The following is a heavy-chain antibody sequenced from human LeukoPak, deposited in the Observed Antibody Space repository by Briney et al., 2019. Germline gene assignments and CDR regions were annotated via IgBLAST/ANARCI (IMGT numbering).Heavy chain of an antibody. Sequence: AETLSLTCAVYGGSFSGYYWSWIRQPPEKGLEWIGEISHRGRTHYTPSLQSRVTMSVDTSKNQLALNLNSVTAADTAVYYCARVPLRFLEPFDYWGQGILVTVSS. D-gene: IGHD3-3*01. CDR2: ISHRGRT. CDR1: GGSFSGYY. CDR3: ARVPLRFLEPFDY. V-gene: IGHV4-34*01. J-gene: IGHJ4*02.